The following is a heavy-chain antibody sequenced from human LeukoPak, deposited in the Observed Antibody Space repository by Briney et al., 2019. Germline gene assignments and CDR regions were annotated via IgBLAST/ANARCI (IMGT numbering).Heavy chain of an antibody. V-gene: IGHV1-8*03. CDR2: MNPNSGNT. CDR3: ARRITIFGVVITLGY. CDR1: GYTFTSYD. J-gene: IGHJ4*02. Sequence: GASVKVSCKASGYTFTSYDINWGRQATGQGLEWMGWMNPNSGNTGYAQKFQGRVTITRNTSISTAYMELSSLRSEDTAVYYCARRITIFGVVITLGYWGQGTLVTVSS. D-gene: IGHD3-3*01.